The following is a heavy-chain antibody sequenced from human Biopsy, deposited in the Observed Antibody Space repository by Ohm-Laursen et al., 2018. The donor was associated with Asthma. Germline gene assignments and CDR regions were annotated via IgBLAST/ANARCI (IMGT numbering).Heavy chain of an antibody. Sequence: GTLSLTCALSGGSLRGYVWAWIRQPPGKGLEWIGEIPQGGATAVNPSLESRVTVSADTSKNQFSLKLTSVTAADTAVYYCVRGSSSWHHGPFHYYYGLDVWGQGTTATVSS. CDR2: IPQGGAT. CDR3: VRGSSSWHHGPFHYYYGLDV. CDR1: GGSLRGYV. J-gene: IGHJ6*02. V-gene: IGHV4-34*01. D-gene: IGHD6-13*01.